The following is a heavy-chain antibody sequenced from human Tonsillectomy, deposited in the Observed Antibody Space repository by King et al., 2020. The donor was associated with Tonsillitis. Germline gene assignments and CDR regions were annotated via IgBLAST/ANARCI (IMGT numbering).Heavy chain of an antibody. V-gene: IGHV3-23*04. CDR3: AVTGGPNYYYYYGMDV. CDR2: ISGSGGST. J-gene: IGHJ6*02. D-gene: IGHD2-8*02. CDR1: GFSFSSYA. Sequence: VQLVESGGGLVQPGGSLRLSCAASGFSFSSYAMSWVRQAPGKGLEWVSAISGSGGSTFYAESVKGRFTISRDNSKKTLYLQMNSLRAEDTAVYYCAVTGGPNYYYYYGMDVWGQGTTVIVSS.